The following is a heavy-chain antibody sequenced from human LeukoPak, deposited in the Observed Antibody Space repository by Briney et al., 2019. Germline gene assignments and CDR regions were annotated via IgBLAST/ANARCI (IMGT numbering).Heavy chain of an antibody. V-gene: IGHV1-2*02. Sequence: GASVKVSCKASGYTFTSYYMHWVRQAPGQGLEWMGWINPNSGGTNYAQKFQGRVTMTRDTSISTAYMELSRLRSDDTAVYYCARLTGTLYYYYMDVWGKGTTVTVSS. CDR2: INPNSGGT. D-gene: IGHD1-20*01. J-gene: IGHJ6*03. CDR1: GYTFTSYY. CDR3: ARLTGTLYYYYMDV.